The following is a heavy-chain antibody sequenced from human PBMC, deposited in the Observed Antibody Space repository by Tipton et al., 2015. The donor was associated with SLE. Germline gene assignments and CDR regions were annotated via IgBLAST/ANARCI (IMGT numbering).Heavy chain of an antibody. D-gene: IGHD2-15*01. Sequence: SLRLSCAASGFTFSSYAMSWVRQAPGKGLEWVSAISGSGGSTYYTDSVKGRFTISRDNSKNTLYLQMNSLRAEDTAVYYCAKDRDIVVVVAAVRFDYWGQGTLVTVSS. CDR3: AKDRDIVVVVAAVRFDY. V-gene: IGHV3-23*01. CDR1: GFTFSSYA. J-gene: IGHJ4*02. CDR2: ISGSGGST.